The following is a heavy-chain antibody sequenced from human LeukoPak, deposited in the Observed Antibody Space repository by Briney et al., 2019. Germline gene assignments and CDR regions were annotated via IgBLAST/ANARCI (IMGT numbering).Heavy chain of an antibody. CDR2: IWYDGSNK. J-gene: IGHJ4*02. CDR3: ARDNGYSSGWYLTDY. D-gene: IGHD6-19*01. Sequence: GGSLRLSCAASGFTFSSYGMHWVRQAPGKGLEWVAVIWYDGSNKYYADSVKGRFTISRDNSKNTLYLQMNSLRAEDTAVYYCARDNGYSSGWYLTDYWGQGTLVTVSS. V-gene: IGHV3-33*01. CDR1: GFTFSSYG.